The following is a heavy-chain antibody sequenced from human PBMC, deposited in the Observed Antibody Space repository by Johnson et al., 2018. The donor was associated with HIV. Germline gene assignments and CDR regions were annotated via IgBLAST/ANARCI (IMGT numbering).Heavy chain of an antibody. J-gene: IGHJ3*02. D-gene: IGHD3-22*01. CDR1: GFTFSSYA. V-gene: IGHV3-30*04. Sequence: QVQLVESGGGVVQPGRSLRLSCAASGFTFSSYAMHWVRQAPGKGLEWVAVISYDGSNKYYADSVKGRFTISRDNSKNTLYLQMNSLRAEDTAVYYCAREYYYDSSGDNAFDIWGQGTMVTVSS. CDR2: ISYDGSNK. CDR3: AREYYYDSSGDNAFDI.